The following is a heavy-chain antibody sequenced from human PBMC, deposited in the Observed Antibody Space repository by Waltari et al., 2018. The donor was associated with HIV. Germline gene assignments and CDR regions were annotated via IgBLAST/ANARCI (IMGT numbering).Heavy chain of an antibody. J-gene: IGHJ5*02. Sequence: QVHLVQSGPEVKKPGALMKVSCKASGYMFTGHHMHWLRQAPGQGLEWMGWINPISGGTNYAQTLQGRVTMTRDASINTVYMELKSLRYDDTAMYYCARESGYQLVRWLDPWGQGTRVTVSS. CDR1: GYMFTGHH. V-gene: IGHV1-2*02. CDR3: ARESGYQLVRWLDP. D-gene: IGHD2-2*01. CDR2: INPISGGT.